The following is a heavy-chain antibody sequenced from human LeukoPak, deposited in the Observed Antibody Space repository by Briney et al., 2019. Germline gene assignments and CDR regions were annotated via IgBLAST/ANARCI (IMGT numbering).Heavy chain of an antibody. Sequence: PGGSLRLSCAASGFTFSSYEMNWVRQAPGKGLEWDSYISSSGSTIYYADSVKVRFTISRDNAKNSLYLQTNSLRAEDTAVYYCARGGTYYDILTGYYPPLWYWGQGTLVTVSS. J-gene: IGHJ4*02. D-gene: IGHD3-9*01. CDR2: ISSSGSTI. V-gene: IGHV3-48*03. CDR1: GFTFSSYE. CDR3: ARGGTYYDILTGYYPPLWY.